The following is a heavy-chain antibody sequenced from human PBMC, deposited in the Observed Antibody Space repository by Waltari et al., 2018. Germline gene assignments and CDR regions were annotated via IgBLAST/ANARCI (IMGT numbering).Heavy chain of an antibody. CDR2: IYYSGST. D-gene: IGHD5-18*01. J-gene: IGHJ4*02. Sequence: QLQLQESGPGLVKPSETLSLTCTVSGGSISSSSYYWGWIRQPPGKGLEWIGSIYYSGSTYYNPSLKSRVTISVDTSKNQFSLKLSSVTAADTAVYYCARRLKRYSYGYYFDYWGQGTLVTVSS. V-gene: IGHV4-39*01. CDR1: GGSISSSSYY. CDR3: ARRLKRYSYGYYFDY.